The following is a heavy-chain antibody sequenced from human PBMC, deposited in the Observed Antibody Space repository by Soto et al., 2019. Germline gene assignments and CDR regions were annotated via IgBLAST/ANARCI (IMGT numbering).Heavy chain of an antibody. CDR2: ISNSEST. D-gene: IGHD3-10*01. CDR3: ARRHGLDIDAYY. J-gene: IGHJ4*02. CDR1: GGSIASYD. Sequence: SETLSLTCTVSGGSIASYDWSWIRQPPGRGLEWIGYISNSESTKYNPSLKSRVTMSVDASKNQFSLKLSSVTAADTAVYFCARRHGLDIDAYYWGQEILVTLSS. V-gene: IGHV4-59*08.